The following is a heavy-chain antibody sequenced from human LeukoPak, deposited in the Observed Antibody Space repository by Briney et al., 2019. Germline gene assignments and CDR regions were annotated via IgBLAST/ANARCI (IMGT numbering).Heavy chain of an antibody. CDR1: GFTFSDYY. Sequence: GGSLRHSCAASGFTFSDYYMSWIRQAPGNGLESVSYISSSSSYTNYADSVKGRFTISRDNAKNSLYLQMNGLRAEDTAVYYCAREGYYYDSSGYMKGYYFDYWGQGTLVTVSS. V-gene: IGHV3-11*05. CDR2: ISSSSSYT. CDR3: AREGYYYDSSGYMKGYYFDY. J-gene: IGHJ4*02. D-gene: IGHD3-22*01.